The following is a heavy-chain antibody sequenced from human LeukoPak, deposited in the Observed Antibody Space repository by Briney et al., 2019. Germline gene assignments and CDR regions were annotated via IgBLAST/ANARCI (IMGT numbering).Heavy chain of an antibody. Sequence: GGSLRLSCAASGFTFSTFPMSWVRQAPGKGLEWVSAISGSGGSTYYADSVKGRFTISRDNSKKTMYLQMNSLRAEDTAVYYCGRIASDSPYYYYYIDVWGEGTTVTISS. CDR3: GRIASDSPYYYYYIDV. CDR1: GFTFSTFP. D-gene: IGHD2-21*02. CDR2: ISGSGGST. V-gene: IGHV3-23*01. J-gene: IGHJ6*03.